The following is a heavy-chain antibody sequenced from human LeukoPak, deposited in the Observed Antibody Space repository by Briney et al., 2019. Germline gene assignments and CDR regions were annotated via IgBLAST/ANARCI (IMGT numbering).Heavy chain of an antibody. CDR2: IYSGGST. Sequence: GGSLRLSCAASGFTVSSNYMSWVRQAPGKGLEWVSVIYSGGSTYYADSVKGRFTISRDNSKNTLYLQMNSLRAEDTAVYYCARGDGSGNTYFDYWGQGTLVTVSS. CDR3: ARGDGSGNTYFDY. CDR1: GFTVSSNY. J-gene: IGHJ4*02. V-gene: IGHV3-66*01. D-gene: IGHD3-10*01.